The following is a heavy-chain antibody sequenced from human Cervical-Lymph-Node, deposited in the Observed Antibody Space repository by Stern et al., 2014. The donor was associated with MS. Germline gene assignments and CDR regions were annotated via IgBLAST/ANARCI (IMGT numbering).Heavy chain of an antibody. V-gene: IGHV3-30-3*01. CDR2: VSYDGTQR. J-gene: IGHJ4*02. Sequence: VQLVESGGGVVPPGRSLRLSCVASGFTFSPSAMHWVRQAPGKGLEWVAFVSYDGTQRNSTDSVKARFTISRDNSKNTLYLHMNSLRDEDTAVYFCARGGRGVGLEYWGQGALVTVSS. CDR3: ARGGRGVGLEY. D-gene: IGHD3-10*01. CDR1: GFTFSPSA.